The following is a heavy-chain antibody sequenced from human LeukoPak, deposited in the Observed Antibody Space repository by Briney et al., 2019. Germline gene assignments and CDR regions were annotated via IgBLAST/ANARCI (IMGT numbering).Heavy chain of an antibody. CDR1: GFTFSSYA. D-gene: IGHD2-21*02. CDR2: ISYDANNK. Sequence: GGSLRLSCAASGFTFSSYAMHWVRQAPGKGLEWVAVISYDANNKYYADSVKGRFTISRDNSKNTLYLQMNSLRAEDTAVYYCARARHCGGDCYSYYYYYYMDVWGKGTTVTVSS. V-gene: IGHV3-30*04. CDR3: ARARHCGGDCYSYYYYYYMDV. J-gene: IGHJ6*03.